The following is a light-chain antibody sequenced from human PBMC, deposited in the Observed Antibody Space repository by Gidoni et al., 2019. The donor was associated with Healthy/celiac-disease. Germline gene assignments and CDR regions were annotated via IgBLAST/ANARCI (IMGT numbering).Light chain of an antibody. CDR2: AAS. CDR3: QQYYSFPWT. CDR1: QGISIY. V-gene: IGKV1D-8*01. J-gene: IGKJ1*01. Sequence: VIWMTQSPSLLSASTGDRVTISCRMSQGISIYLAWYQQKPGKAPERLIYAASTLQSGVPSRFSGSGSGTEFILIIRCLQSEDFATYYCQQYYSFPWTFGQGTKVEIK.